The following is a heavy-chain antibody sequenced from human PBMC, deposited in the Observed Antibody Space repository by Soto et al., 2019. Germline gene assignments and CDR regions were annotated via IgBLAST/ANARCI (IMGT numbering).Heavy chain of an antibody. Sequence: SVKVSCKASGGTFSSYAISWVRQAPGQGLESMGGIIPIFGTANYAQKFQGRVTITADESTRTAYMELSSLRSEDTAVYYCAKGSQWLREFDYWGQGTPVPVYS. V-gene: IGHV1-69*13. J-gene: IGHJ4*02. CDR3: AKGSQWLREFDY. D-gene: IGHD5-12*01. CDR1: GGTFSSYA. CDR2: IIPIFGTA.